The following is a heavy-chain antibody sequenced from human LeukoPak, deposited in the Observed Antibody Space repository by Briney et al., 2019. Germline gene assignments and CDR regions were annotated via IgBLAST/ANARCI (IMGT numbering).Heavy chain of an antibody. V-gene: IGHV1-69*13. CDR1: GGTFSSYA. CDR2: IIPIFGTA. CDR3: ARGLQVRYSSGWYGRLYYMDV. Sequence: SVKVSCKASGGTFSSYAISWVRQAPGQGLEWMGGIIPIFGTANYAQKFQGRVTITADESTSTAYMELSSLRSEDTAVYYCARGLQVRYSSGWYGRLYYMDVWGKGTTVTVSS. D-gene: IGHD6-19*01. J-gene: IGHJ6*03.